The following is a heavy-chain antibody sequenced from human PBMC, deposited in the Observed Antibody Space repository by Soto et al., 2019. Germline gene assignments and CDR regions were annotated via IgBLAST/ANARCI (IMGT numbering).Heavy chain of an antibody. CDR1: GGTLSDHG. J-gene: IGHJ3*02. Sequence: QVQLEQSGAEVKKPGSSVKVSCKASGGTLSDHGVSWLRQAPGQGLEWVGGTIPVFDTAQYAQKFQGRVTIAADKSTNIAYMELSILRSEDTAFYYCARGVYGSGNYYTGPSAFDIWGQGTVVIVSS. CDR2: TIPVFDTA. D-gene: IGHD3-10*01. V-gene: IGHV1-69*06. CDR3: ARGVYGSGNYYTGPSAFDI.